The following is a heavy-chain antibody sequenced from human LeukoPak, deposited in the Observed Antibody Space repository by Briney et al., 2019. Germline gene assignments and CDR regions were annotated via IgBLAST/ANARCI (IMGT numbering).Heavy chain of an antibody. D-gene: IGHD3-22*01. V-gene: IGHV4-59*01. CDR3: ARVGHYYDSSGYERGWAFDI. J-gene: IGHJ3*02. CDR1: GGSISSYY. CDR2: IYYSGST. Sequence: SETLSLTCTVSGGSISSYYWSWIRQPPGKRLEWLGYIYYSGSTNYNPSLKSRVTMSVDTSKNQFSLKLSSVTAADTAVYYCARVGHYYDSSGYERGWAFDIWGQGTMVTVSS.